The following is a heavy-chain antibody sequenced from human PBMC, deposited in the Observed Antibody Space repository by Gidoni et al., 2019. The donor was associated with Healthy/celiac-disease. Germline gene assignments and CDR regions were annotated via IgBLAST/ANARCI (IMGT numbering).Heavy chain of an antibody. V-gene: IGHV1-69*01. CDR1: AGTVSSYA. J-gene: IGHJ4*02. Sequence: QVQLVQSGAEVKKPGSSVKVSCKASAGTVSSYALSWVRQAPGQGLEWMGGIIPIFGTANYAQKFQGRVTITADESTSTAYMELSSLRSEDTAVYYCARSKGYSGYEPLYYFDYWGQGTLVTVSS. D-gene: IGHD5-12*01. CDR2: IIPIFGTA. CDR3: ARSKGYSGYEPLYYFDY.